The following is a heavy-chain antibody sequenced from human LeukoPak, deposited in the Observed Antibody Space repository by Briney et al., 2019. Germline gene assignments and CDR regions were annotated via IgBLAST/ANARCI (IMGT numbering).Heavy chain of an antibody. CDR1: GFTFSSYW. J-gene: IGHJ4*02. V-gene: IGHV3-74*01. CDR2: INSDGSST. D-gene: IGHD6-19*01. Sequence: GGSLRLSCAASGFTFSSYWMHWVRQAPGKGLVWVSRINSDGSSTSYADSVQGRFTISRDNAKNTLYLQMNSLRAEDTAVYYCARVPLGSGWFHYWGQGTLVTVSS. CDR3: ARVPLGSGWFHY.